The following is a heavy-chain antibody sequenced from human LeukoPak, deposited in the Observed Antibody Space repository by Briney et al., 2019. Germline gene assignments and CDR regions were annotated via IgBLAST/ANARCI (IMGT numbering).Heavy chain of an antibody. D-gene: IGHD3-16*01. V-gene: IGHV4-61*02. CDR3: ARDMITFGGASPNDAFDI. J-gene: IGHJ3*02. CDR2: IYTSGST. CDR1: GGSIYSGSYY. Sequence: SETLSLTCTVSGGSIYSGSYYWSWIRQPAGKGLEWIGRIYTSGSTNYNPSLKSRVTISVDTSKNQFSLKLSSVTAADTAVYYCARDMITFGGASPNDAFDIWGQGTMVTVSS.